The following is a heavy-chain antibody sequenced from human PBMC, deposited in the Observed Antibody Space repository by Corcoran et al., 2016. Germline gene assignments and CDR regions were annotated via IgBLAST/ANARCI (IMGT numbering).Heavy chain of an antibody. Sequence: QVQLVESGGGVVQPGRSLRLSCAASGFTFSSYGMHWVRQAPGKGLEWVAVISYDGSNKYYADSVKGRFTISRDNSKNTLYLQMNSLRAEDTAGYYCAKDYGYDFWSGSYYFDYWGQGTLVTVSS. J-gene: IGHJ4*02. D-gene: IGHD3-3*01. CDR1: GFTFSSYG. V-gene: IGHV3-30*18. CDR3: AKDYGYDFWSGSYYFDY. CDR2: ISYDGSNK.